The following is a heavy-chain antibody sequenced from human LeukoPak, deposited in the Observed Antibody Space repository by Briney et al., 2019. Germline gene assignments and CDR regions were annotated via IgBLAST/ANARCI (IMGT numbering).Heavy chain of an antibody. Sequence: GGSLRLSCAASGFTFSSYSMSWVRQAPGKGLEWVSYISSSSSTISYPDSVKGRFTISRDNAKNSLYLRMNNLRAEDTAVYYCARDRCTNGVCYTFAYWGQGTLVTVSS. D-gene: IGHD2-8*01. J-gene: IGHJ4*02. V-gene: IGHV3-48*01. CDR1: GFTFSSYS. CDR3: ARDRCTNGVCYTFAY. CDR2: ISSSSSTI.